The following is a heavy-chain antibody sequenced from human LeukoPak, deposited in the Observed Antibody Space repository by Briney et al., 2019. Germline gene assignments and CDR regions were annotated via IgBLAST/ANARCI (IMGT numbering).Heavy chain of an antibody. D-gene: IGHD1-7*01. Sequence: ASVKVSCKASGGTFSSYAISWVRQAPGQGLEWMGGIIPIFGTANYAQKFQGRVTITADESTSTAYMELSSLRSEDTAVYYCARAHNWKYGSFDFWGQGTLVTVSS. CDR2: IIPIFGTA. V-gene: IGHV1-69*13. J-gene: IGHJ4*02. CDR1: GGTFSSYA. CDR3: ARAHNWKYGSFDF.